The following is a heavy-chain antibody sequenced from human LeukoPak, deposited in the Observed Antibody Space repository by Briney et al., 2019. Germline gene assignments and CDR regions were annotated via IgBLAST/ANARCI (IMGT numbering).Heavy chain of an antibody. CDR1: GYTFTGYY. CDR2: TNPNSGGT. D-gene: IGHD3-10*01. J-gene: IGHJ5*02. Sequence: ASVKVSCKASGYTFTGYYMHWVRQAPGQGLEWMGRTNPNSGGTNYAQKFQGRVTMTRDTSISTAYMELSRLRSDDTAVYYCARDRYYYGSGSYYNRGNWFDPWGQGTLVTVSS. CDR3: ARDRYYYGSGSYYNRGNWFDP. V-gene: IGHV1-2*06.